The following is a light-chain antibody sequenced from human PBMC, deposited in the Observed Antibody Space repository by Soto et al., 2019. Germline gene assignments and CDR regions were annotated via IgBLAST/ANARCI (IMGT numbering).Light chain of an antibody. CDR1: QSVNSN. V-gene: IGKV3-15*01. Sequence: EIVMTQSPATLSVSPGERATLSCRASQSVNSNLAWYQQKPGQAPRLLISGASTRATGIPARVSGSGSETEFTLTISGLQSEDFAVYYCQQYNNWWTFGQGTKVE. CDR3: QQYNNWWT. CDR2: GAS. J-gene: IGKJ1*01.